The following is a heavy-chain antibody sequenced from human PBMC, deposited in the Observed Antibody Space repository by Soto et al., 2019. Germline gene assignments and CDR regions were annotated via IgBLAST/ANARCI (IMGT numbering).Heavy chain of an antibody. Sequence: EVQLLESGGGVVQPGGSLRLSCAASGFIFSNYAMSWVRQAPGKGLEWVSGISGSGGSTYNAASVKGRFTISRDNSKNTMYMQMNSLRVEDTAEYYCAKKSTDASGYFDFWGQGTLVTVSS. CDR3: AKKSTDASGYFDF. J-gene: IGHJ4*02. V-gene: IGHV3-23*01. D-gene: IGHD2-2*01. CDR1: GFIFSNYA. CDR2: ISGSGGST.